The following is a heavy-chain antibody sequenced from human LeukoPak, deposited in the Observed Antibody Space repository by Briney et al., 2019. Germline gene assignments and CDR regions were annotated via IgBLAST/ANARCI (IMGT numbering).Heavy chain of an antibody. V-gene: IGHV4-30-2*01. CDR3: ARGDDILTGYQN. CDR1: GGSISSGGYS. D-gene: IGHD3-9*01. CDR2: IYHSGST. Sequence: SQTLSLTCAVSGGSISSGGYSWSWIRQPPGKGLEWIGYIYHSGSTYYNPSLKSRATISVDRSKNQFSLKLSSVTAADTAVYYCARGDDILTGYQNWGQGTLVTVSS. J-gene: IGHJ4*02.